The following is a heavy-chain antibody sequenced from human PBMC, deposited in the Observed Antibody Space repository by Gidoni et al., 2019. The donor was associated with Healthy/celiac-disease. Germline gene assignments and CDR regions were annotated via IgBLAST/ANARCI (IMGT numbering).Heavy chain of an antibody. J-gene: IGHJ4*02. V-gene: IGHV3-9*01. CDR1: GFTFDDYA. D-gene: IGHD3-22*01. Sequence: EVQLVESGGGLVQPGRSLRLSCAASGFTFDDYAMHWVRQAPGKGLEWVSGISWNSGSIGYADSVKGRVTISRDNAKNSLYLQMNSLRAEDTALYYCAKDYYDSSGYYTFDYWGQGTLVTVSS. CDR2: ISWNSGSI. CDR3: AKDYYDSSGYYTFDY.